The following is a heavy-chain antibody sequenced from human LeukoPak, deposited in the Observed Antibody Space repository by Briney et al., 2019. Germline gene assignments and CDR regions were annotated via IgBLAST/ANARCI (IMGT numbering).Heavy chain of an antibody. Sequence: SETLSLTCTVSGGSISSNYWSWIRQSPGKGLEWIGYIYYRGSTDYNPSLKSRVTISVDTSKNQFSLKLSSVTAADTAVYYCARAVWGSPYYFDYWGQGALVTVSS. D-gene: IGHD3-16*01. CDR1: GGSISSNY. V-gene: IGHV4-59*08. J-gene: IGHJ4*02. CDR3: ARAVWGSPYYFDY. CDR2: IYYRGST.